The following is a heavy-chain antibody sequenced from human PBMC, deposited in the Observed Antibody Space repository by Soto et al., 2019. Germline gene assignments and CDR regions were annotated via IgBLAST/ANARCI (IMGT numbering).Heavy chain of an antibody. V-gene: IGHV4-34*01. D-gene: IGHD3-22*01. CDR3: ARDQGYYDSRGSFDY. CDR1: GGSFSGYY. CDR2: INHSGST. Sequence: SETLSLTCAVYGGSFSGYYWSWIRQPPGKGLEWIGEINHSGSTNYNPSLKSRVTISVDTSKNQFSLKLSSVTAADTAVYYCARDQGYYDSRGSFDYWGQGTLVTVSS. J-gene: IGHJ4*02.